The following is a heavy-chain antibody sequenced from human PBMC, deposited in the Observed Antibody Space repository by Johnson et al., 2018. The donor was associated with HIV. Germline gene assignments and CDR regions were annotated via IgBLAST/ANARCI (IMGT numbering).Heavy chain of an antibody. J-gene: IGHJ3*02. V-gene: IGHV3-30-3*01. CDR1: GFTFSSYA. CDR3: ARDLDWGRQSGAFDI. Sequence: QVQLVESGGGVVRPGGSLRLSCAASGFTFSSYAMHWVRQAPGKGLEWVAVISYDGRNKYHADSVKGRFTISRDNSKNTLYVQMNSLRAEETAVYHCARDLDWGRQSGAFDIWGQGTMVTVSS. D-gene: IGHD7-27*01. CDR2: ISYDGRNK.